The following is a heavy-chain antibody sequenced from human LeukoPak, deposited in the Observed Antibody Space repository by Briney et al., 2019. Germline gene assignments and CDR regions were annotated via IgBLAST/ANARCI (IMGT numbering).Heavy chain of an antibody. CDR3: ARGRGLIAALNYYMDV. V-gene: IGHV1-8*01. J-gene: IGHJ6*03. CDR1: RYTFHSYD. D-gene: IGHD2-15*01. CDR2: MNPNSGNT. Sequence: ASVKVSCKASRYTFHSYDINWVRQATGQGLEWMGWMNPNSGNTGYAQKFQGRVTMTRNTSISTAYMELSSLRSEDTAVYYCARGRGLIAALNYYMDVWGKGTTVTISS.